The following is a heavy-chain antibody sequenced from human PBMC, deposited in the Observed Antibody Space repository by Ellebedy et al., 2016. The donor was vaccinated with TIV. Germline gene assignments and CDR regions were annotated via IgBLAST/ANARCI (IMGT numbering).Heavy chain of an antibody. CDR1: GGTFSSYA. CDR2: IIPIFGTA. CDR3: ARDFPGIAAAGTPYYGMDV. J-gene: IGHJ6*02. Sequence: SVKVSXKASGGTFSSYAISWVRQAPGQGLEWMGGIIPIFGTANYAQKFQGRVTITADESTSTAYMELSSLRSEDTAVYYCARDFPGIAAAGTPYYGMDVWGQGTTVTVSS. D-gene: IGHD6-13*01. V-gene: IGHV1-69*13.